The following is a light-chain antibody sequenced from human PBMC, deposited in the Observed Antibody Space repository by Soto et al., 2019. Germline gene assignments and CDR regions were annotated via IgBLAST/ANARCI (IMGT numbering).Light chain of an antibody. V-gene: IGKV3-15*01. Sequence: EIVMTQSPATLSVAPGERVTLSCRASQGVSRKLAWYQHKSGQAPRLLISGASAGATGIQARFSGSGSGTEFTLTIRSLQSEDCAIYYCQQYHTWPITFGGGTKVDIK. CDR1: QGVSRK. CDR3: QQYHTWPIT. J-gene: IGKJ4*01. CDR2: GAS.